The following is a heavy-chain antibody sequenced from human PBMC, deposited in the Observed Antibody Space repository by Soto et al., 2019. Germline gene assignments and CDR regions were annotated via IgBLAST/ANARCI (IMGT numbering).Heavy chain of an antibody. V-gene: IGHV1-69*13. CDR3: ASDQQQLVPENWLDP. Sequence: SVKVSCKASGGTFSSYAISWVRQAPGQGLEWMGGIIPIFGTANYAQKFQGRVTITADESTSTAYMELSSLGSGDTAVYYCASDQQQLVPENWLDPWGQGTLVTVSS. CDR1: GGTFSSYA. CDR2: IIPIFGTA. D-gene: IGHD6-13*01. J-gene: IGHJ5*01.